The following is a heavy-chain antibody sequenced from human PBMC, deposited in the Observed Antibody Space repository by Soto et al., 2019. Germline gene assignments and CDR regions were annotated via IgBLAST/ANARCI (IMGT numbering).Heavy chain of an antibody. Sequence: VKVSCKASGGIFSSNAISWVRQAPGQGLEWMGGILPIFDTTHYAQKFQGRVTITADESTSTAYMELSSLKSEDTALYYCATGGRGYGSAPRFYFEYWGQGTLVTVSS. D-gene: IGHD5-18*01. CDR1: GGIFSSNA. V-gene: IGHV1-69*13. CDR2: ILPIFDTT. J-gene: IGHJ4*02. CDR3: ATGGRGYGSAPRFYFEY.